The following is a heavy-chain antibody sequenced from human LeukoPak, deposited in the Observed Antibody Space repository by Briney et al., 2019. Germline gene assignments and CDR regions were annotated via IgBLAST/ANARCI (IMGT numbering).Heavy chain of an antibody. CDR3: ARDSGRAMRYQIFNY. CDR1: GFTFSSYA. Sequence: PGGSLRLSCAASGFTFSSYAMHWVRQAPGKGLEWVAVISYDGSNKYYADSVKGRFTISRDNSKNTLYLQMNSLRAEDTAVYYCARDSGRAMRYQIFNYWGQGTLVTVSS. J-gene: IGHJ4*02. V-gene: IGHV3-30*04. D-gene: IGHD2-8*01. CDR2: ISYDGSNK.